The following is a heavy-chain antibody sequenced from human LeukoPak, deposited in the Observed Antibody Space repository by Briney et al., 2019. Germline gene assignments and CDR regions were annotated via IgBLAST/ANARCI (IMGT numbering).Heavy chain of an antibody. V-gene: IGHV1-18*01. J-gene: IGHJ5*02. D-gene: IGHD3-10*01. CDR1: GYTFTTYG. CDR2: ISTYNAKT. CDR3: AREEGGGSGRLFFNWFDP. Sequence: ASVKVSCKASGYTFTTYGIIWVRQAPGQGLEWMGWISTYNAKTKYAQNLQGRVAMTTDTSTSTVYMELRSLTSDDTAEYYCAREEGGGSGRLFFNWFDPWGQGTLVTVSS.